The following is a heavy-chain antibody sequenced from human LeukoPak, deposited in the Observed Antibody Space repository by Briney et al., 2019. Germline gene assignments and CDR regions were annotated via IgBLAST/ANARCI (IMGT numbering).Heavy chain of an antibody. CDR1: GGYISGYY. CDR3: ARLITGTTTAFDI. V-gene: IGHV4-4*07. J-gene: IGHJ3*02. CDR2: IYTSGST. D-gene: IGHD1-7*01. Sequence: PSETLSLTCTVSGGYISGYYWSWIRQPAGKGLEWIGRIYTSGSTHYNPSLKSRVTKSVDTSKNQFSLNVSSVTAADTAVYYCARLITGTTTAFDIWGQGTMVTVSS.